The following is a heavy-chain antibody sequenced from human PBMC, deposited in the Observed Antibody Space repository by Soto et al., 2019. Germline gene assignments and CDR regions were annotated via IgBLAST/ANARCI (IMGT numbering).Heavy chain of an antibody. V-gene: IGHV4-39*01. Sequence: PSETLSLTCTVSGGSISSSSYYWGWIRQPPGKGLEWIGSIYYSGSTYYNPSLKSRVTISVDTSKNQFSLKLSSVTAADTAVYYCARGSYYYDSSGYYLPWGQGTLVTVSS. CDR2: IYYSGST. CDR3: ARGSYYYDSSGYYLP. J-gene: IGHJ4*02. CDR1: GGSISSSSYY. D-gene: IGHD3-22*01.